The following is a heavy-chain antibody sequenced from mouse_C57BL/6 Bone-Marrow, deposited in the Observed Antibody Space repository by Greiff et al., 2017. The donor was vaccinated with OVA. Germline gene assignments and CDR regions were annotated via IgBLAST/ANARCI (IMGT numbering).Heavy chain of an antibody. V-gene: IGHV5-16*01. CDR1: GFTFSDYY. Sequence: EVQLQESEGGLVQPGSSMKLSCTASGFTFSDYYMAWVRQVPEQGLEWVANINYDGSSTYYLDSLKSRFIISRDNAKNIPYLQMSSLKSEDTATDYCVRETAQANWNFDVGGTGNTVTVTA. D-gene: IGHD3-2*02. J-gene: IGHJ1*03. CDR2: INYDGSST. CDR3: VRETAQANWNFDV.